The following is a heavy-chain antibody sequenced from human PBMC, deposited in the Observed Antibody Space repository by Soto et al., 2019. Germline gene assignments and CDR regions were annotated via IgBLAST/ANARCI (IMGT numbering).Heavy chain of an antibody. V-gene: IGHV3-23*01. J-gene: IGHJ5*02. Sequence: PGRSLRLSCAASGFTFSSDAMSWVRQAPGKGLEWVSAISGSGGSTYYADSVKGRFTISRDNSKNTLYLQMNSLRAEDTAVYYCAKDRVYQMRRWFDPWGQGTLDTVSS. CDR3: AKDRVYQMRRWFDP. CDR2: ISGSGGST. D-gene: IGHD2-2*01. CDR1: GFTFSSDA.